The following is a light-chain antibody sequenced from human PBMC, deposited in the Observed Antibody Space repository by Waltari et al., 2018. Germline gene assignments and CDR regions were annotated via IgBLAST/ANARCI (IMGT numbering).Light chain of an antibody. CDR1: WSNLGAGTD. CDR2: GVN. J-gene: IGLJ2*01. CDR3: QSYDTSLGVV. V-gene: IGLV1-40*01. Sequence: QSVLTQPPSVSGAPGQRVTISCTGSWSNLGAGTDVPWYPQLPGKAPTLLVYGVNTRPPGVPDRFFGSKSGTSASLAIPGLQPEDEADYYCQSYDTSLGVVFGGGTKLTVL.